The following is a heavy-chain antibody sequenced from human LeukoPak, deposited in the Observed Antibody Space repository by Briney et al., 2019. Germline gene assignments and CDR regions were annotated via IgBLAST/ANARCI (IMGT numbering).Heavy chain of an antibody. CDR2: IIPIFGTA. CDR3: AREVGATHRSFCY. Sequence: SVKVSCTASGGTFSSYAISWVRQAPGQGLEWMGGIIPIFGTANYAQKFQGRVTITADESTSTAYMELSSLRSEDTAVYYCAREVGATHRSFCYWGQGTLVTVSS. J-gene: IGHJ4*02. V-gene: IGHV1-69*13. D-gene: IGHD1-26*01. CDR1: GGTFSSYA.